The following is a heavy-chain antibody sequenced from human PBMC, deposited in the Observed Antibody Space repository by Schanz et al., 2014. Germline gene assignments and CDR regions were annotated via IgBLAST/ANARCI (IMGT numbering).Heavy chain of an antibody. J-gene: IGHJ6*02. V-gene: IGHV3-23*01. Sequence: EGQLLESGGGLVQPGGSLRLSCAASGFTFSSYGMSWVCQAPGKGLEWVSGISSSGSTYYADSVKGRFTISRDNSKNTXXXQMNSLRAEDTXXXYCAKDIAPLAARPGYGMDVWGQGTTVTVSS. CDR1: GFTFSSYG. CDR3: AKDIAPLAARPGYGMDV. CDR2: ISSSGST. D-gene: IGHD6-13*01.